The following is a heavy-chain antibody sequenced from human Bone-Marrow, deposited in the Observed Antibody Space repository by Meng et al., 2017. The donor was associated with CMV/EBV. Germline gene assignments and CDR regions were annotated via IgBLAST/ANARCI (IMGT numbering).Heavy chain of an antibody. CDR3: ARGISMIVGDGLYHWCDP. CDR2: MNPNSGNT. D-gene: IGHD3-22*01. V-gene: IGHV1-8*03. Sequence: ASVKVSCKASGYTFTSYEINWVRQATGQGLEWMGWMNPNSGNTGYAQKFKGRVTITRNTSINPAYMELSSLRSEDTAVYYCARGISMIVGDGLYHWCDPWGQGTLVTVDS. J-gene: IGHJ5*02. CDR1: GYTFTSYE.